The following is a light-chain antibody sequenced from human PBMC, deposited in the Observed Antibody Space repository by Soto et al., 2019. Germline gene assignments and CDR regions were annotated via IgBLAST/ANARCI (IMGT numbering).Light chain of an antibody. J-gene: IGKJ4*01. Sequence: DIQMTQSPSSVSASIGDTVTITCRASQDISTLLAWYQQKPGKAPKLLIYGASTLESGVPSRFSGRGSGTDFTLTISSLQPEDCATYFCQQADSFPLTFGGGTKVEMK. CDR1: QDISTL. V-gene: IGKV1D-12*01. CDR2: GAS. CDR3: QQADSFPLT.